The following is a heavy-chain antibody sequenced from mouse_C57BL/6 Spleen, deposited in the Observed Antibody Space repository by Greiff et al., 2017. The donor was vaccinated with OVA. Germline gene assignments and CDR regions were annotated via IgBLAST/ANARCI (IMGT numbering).Heavy chain of an antibody. Sequence: QVQLQQSGAELVKPGASVKMSCKASGYTFTSYWITWVKQRPGQGLEWIGDIYPGSGSTNYNEKFKSKATLTVDTSSSTAYMQLSSLTSEDSAVYYCARSPGPAGDYGSSFRYFDVWGTGTTVTVSS. CDR1: GYTFTSYW. D-gene: IGHD1-1*01. V-gene: IGHV1-55*01. CDR3: ARSPGPAGDYGSSFRYFDV. CDR2: IYPGSGST. J-gene: IGHJ1*03.